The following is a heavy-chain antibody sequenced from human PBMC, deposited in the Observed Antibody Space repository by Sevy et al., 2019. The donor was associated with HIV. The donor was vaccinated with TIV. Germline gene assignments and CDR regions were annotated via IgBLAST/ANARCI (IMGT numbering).Heavy chain of an antibody. CDR2: ISYDGSNK. CDR1: GFTFSSYG. J-gene: IGHJ3*02. D-gene: IGHD3-3*01. Sequence: GGSLRLSCAASGFTFSSYGMHWVRQAPGKGLEWVAVISYDGSNKYYADSVKGRFTISRDNSKNTLYLQMNSLRAEDTAVYYFAKDSIVLRFLEWLWGAFDIWGQGTMVTVSS. V-gene: IGHV3-30*18. CDR3: AKDSIVLRFLEWLWGAFDI.